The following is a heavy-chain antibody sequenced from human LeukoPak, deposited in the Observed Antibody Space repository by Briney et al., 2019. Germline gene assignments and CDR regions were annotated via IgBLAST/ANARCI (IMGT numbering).Heavy chain of an antibody. V-gene: IGHV4-61*02. CDR1: GGSISSGSYY. D-gene: IGHD6-13*01. CDR3: ARVYYSSSYDYWYFDL. Sequence: SETLSLTCTVSGGSISSGSYYWSWIRQPAGKGLEWIGRIYTSGSTNYNPSLKSRVTISVDTSKNQFSLKLSSVTAADTAVYYCARVYYSSSYDYWYFDLWGRGTLVTVSS. J-gene: IGHJ2*01. CDR2: IYTSGST.